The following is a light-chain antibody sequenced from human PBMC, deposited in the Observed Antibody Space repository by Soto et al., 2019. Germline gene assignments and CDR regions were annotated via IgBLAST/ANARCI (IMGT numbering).Light chain of an antibody. CDR2: AAS. Sequence: DIQLTQSPSFLSASVGDRVTITCRASQGISSYLAWYQQKPGKAPKLLIYAASTLQSGVPSRFSGSGSGTEFTLTISSLQPEDCATYYCQQLNSYPLPFGQGTRLEIK. V-gene: IGKV1-9*01. CDR3: QQLNSYPLP. J-gene: IGKJ5*01. CDR1: QGISSY.